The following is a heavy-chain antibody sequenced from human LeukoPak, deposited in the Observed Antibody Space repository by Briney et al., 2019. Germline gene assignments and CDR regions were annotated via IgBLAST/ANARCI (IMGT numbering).Heavy chain of an antibody. J-gene: IGHJ4*02. CDR3: ARDLKRGYSSGRYSWGTGSSNDY. D-gene: IGHD6-19*01. CDR1: GYTFTSYG. V-gene: IGHV1-18*01. CDR2: ISGYNGNT. Sequence: ASVKVSCKASGYTFTSYGISWVRQAPGQALEWMGWISGYNGNTNYAQKLQGRVTMTTDTSTSTAYMELRSLRSDDTAVYYCARDLKRGYSSGRYSWGTGSSNDYWGQGTLVTVSS.